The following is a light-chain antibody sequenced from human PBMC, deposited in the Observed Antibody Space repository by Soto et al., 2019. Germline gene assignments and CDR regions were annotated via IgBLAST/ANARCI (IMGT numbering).Light chain of an antibody. V-gene: IGKV1-5*01. J-gene: IGKJ1*01. CDR1: QSIGDR. Sequence: DIQMTQSPFTLSASVGDRVTITCRASQSIGDRLAWHQQKPGKAPKVLISDVSRLKSGVPSRFSGSGSGTEFILSISSLQPDDFATYYCQQYYDYPWTFGQGTKWIS. CDR3: QQYYDYPWT. CDR2: DVS.